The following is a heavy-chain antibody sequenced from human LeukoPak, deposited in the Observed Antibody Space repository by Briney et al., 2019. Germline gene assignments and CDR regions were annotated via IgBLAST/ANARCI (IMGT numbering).Heavy chain of an antibody. D-gene: IGHD3-22*01. J-gene: IGHJ4*02. CDR3: ASSYHYDTSGYDPFDH. V-gene: IGHV3-64*01. CDR2: ISSNGGST. CDR1: GFSFSRYA. Sequence: GGSLRLSCATSGFSFSRYAMHWVRQAPGKGLEYVSAISSNGGSTYYAKSVKGRFVISRDNSKNTLNLQMGSLRAEDMAVYYCASSYHYDTSGYDPFDHWGRGTLVTVSS.